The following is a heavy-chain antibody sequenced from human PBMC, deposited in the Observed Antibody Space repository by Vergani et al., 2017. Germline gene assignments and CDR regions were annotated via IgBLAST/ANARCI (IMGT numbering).Heavy chain of an antibody. CDR2: IWYDGSNK. Sequence: QVQLVESGGGVVQPGRSLRLSCAASGFTFSSYGMHWVRQAPGKGLEWVAVIWYDGSNKYYADSVKGRFTISRDNSKNTLYLQMNRLRAEDTAVYYCARDFSLTYSNYDNYYYYMDVWGKGTTVTVSS. D-gene: IGHD4-11*01. J-gene: IGHJ6*03. CDR1: GFTFSSYG. V-gene: IGHV3-33*01. CDR3: ARDFSLTYSNYDNYYYYMDV.